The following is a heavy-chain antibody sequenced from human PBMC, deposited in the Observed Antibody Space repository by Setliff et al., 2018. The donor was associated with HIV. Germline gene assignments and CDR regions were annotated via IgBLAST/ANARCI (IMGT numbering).Heavy chain of an antibody. CDR1: GFAFSGHQ. J-gene: IGHJ4*02. CDR2: IKSKTDGGTT. Sequence: GGSLRLSCAASGFAFSGHQMSWVRQAPGKGLEWVGSIKSKTDGGTTDYAAPVKGRFTISRDDSKNTLYLQMNSLKTEDTALYYCTTAVAQNWYGSGNENYWGQGTLVTVSS. V-gene: IGHV3-15*01. CDR3: TTAVAQNWYGSGNENY. D-gene: IGHD3-10*01.